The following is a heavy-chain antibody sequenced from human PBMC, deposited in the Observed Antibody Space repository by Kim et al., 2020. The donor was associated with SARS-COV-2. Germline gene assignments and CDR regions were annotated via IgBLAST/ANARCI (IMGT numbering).Heavy chain of an antibody. CDR3: ARYSSWARYYYYGMDV. CDR1: GFTFSSYW. D-gene: IGHD6-13*01. CDR2: INSDGSST. V-gene: IGHV3-74*01. J-gene: IGHJ6*02. Sequence: GGSLRLSCAASGFTFSSYWMHWVRQAPGKGLVWVSRINSDGSSTSYADSVKGRFTISRDNAKNTLYLQMNSLRAEDTAVYYCARYSSWARYYYYGMDVWGQGTTVTVSS.